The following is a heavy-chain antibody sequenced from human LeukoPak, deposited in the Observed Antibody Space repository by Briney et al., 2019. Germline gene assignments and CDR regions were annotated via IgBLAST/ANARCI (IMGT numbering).Heavy chain of an antibody. Sequence: QSGGSLRLSCAASGFTFSSYGMHWVRQAPGKGLEWVAFIRYDGSNKYYADSVKGRFTISRDNSKNTLYLQMNSLRAEDTAVYYCAKVWWDSSSRDAFDIWGQGTMVTVSS. CDR2: IRYDGSNK. J-gene: IGHJ3*02. D-gene: IGHD6-13*01. CDR3: AKVWWDSSSRDAFDI. CDR1: GFTFSSYG. V-gene: IGHV3-30*02.